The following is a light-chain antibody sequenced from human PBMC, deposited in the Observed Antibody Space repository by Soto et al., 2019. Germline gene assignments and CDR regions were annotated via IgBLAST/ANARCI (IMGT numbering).Light chain of an antibody. CDR1: KSDIGVYDF. J-gene: IGLJ1*01. V-gene: IGLV2-18*01. CDR3: SLYTSENTYV. Sequence: QSVLTQPPSASGSPGQSVTISCTGTKSDIGVYDFVSWYQHHPGKAPRLIIYEVVQRPSGVPDRFSGSKSGNTASLTIPGLQAADEADYYCSLYTSENTYVFGTGTKVTVL. CDR2: EVV.